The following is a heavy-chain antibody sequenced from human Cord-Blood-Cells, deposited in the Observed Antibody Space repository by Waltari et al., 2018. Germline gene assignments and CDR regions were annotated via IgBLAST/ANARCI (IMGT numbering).Heavy chain of an antibody. D-gene: IGHD4-17*01. CDR3: ASGADSYGDYWYFDL. Sequence: EVQLVESGGGLVQPGGSLRLSCAASGFTFSCYSMNWVRPAPGKGLEWVSEISRSSSTIYYADSVKGRCTISRDNAKNSLYLQMNSLSAEDTAVYYCASGADSYGDYWYFDLWGRGTLVTVSS. V-gene: IGHV3-48*01. CDR1: GFTFSCYS. CDR2: ISRSSSTI. J-gene: IGHJ2*01.